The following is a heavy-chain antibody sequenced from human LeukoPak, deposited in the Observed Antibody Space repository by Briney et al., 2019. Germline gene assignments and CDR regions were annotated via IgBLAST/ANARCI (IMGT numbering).Heavy chain of an antibody. Sequence: GGSLRLPCAASGFTFSDYYMSWIRQAPGKGLEWVSYISSSGSTIYYADSVKGRFTISRDNAKNSLYLQMNSLRAEDTALYYCARGSTHYDVLTGYHYYFDYWGQGTLVTVSS. J-gene: IGHJ4*02. CDR3: ARGSTHYDVLTGYHYYFDY. CDR2: ISSSGSTI. D-gene: IGHD3-9*01. V-gene: IGHV3-11*01. CDR1: GFTFSDYY.